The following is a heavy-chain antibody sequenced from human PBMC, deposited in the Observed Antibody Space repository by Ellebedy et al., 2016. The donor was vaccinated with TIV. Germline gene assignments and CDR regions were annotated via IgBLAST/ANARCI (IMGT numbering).Heavy chain of an antibody. CDR3: ARVQNYYYGMDV. J-gene: IGHJ6*02. V-gene: IGHV4-59*01. CDR2: FYYSGST. Sequence: SETLSLXCTVSGGSISSYYWSWIRQPPGKGLEWIGYFYYSGSTNYNPSLKSRVTISVDTSKNQFSLKLNSVTAADTAVYYCARVQNYYYGMDVWGQGTTVTVSS. CDR1: GGSISSYY.